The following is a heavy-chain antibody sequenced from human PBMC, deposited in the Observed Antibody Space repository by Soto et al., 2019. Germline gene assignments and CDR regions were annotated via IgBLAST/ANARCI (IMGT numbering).Heavy chain of an antibody. Sequence: ESGPTLVNPTQTLTLTCTFSGFSLSTPGMRVSWIRQPPGKALEWLARIDWDDDTFYSPSLKTRLTISKDTSKNQVVLTVANRDPTDTAIYYCERVWIADSFDYWGQGALVTVSS. CDR1: GFSLSTPGMR. D-gene: IGHD2-21*01. V-gene: IGHV2-70*04. CDR2: IDWDDDT. J-gene: IGHJ4*02. CDR3: ERVWIADSFDY.